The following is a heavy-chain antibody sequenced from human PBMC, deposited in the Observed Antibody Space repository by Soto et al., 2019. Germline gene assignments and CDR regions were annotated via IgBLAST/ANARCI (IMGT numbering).Heavy chain of an antibody. J-gene: IGHJ4*02. D-gene: IGHD6-19*01. CDR2: IDGPTTNT. Sequence: GGSLRLSCAASGFTFAHYAMMWARQAPGRGLEWVSTIDGPTTNTHYIDSVKGRFFISRDNAINTVYLQMNGLRAEDTAVYYCGTGLSANFDYWGRGTLVTVSS. V-gene: IGHV3-23*05. CDR3: GTGLSANFDY. CDR1: GFTFAHYA.